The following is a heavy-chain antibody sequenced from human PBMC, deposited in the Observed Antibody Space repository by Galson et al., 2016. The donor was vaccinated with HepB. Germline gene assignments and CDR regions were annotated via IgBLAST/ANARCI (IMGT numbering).Heavy chain of an antibody. J-gene: IGHJ4*02. D-gene: IGHD3/OR15-3a*01. CDR3: ARDTWTWN. Sequence: SLRLSCAASGSTPGNKAMSWVRQAPGKGLHWVSGISGSGGTTYYADSVKGRFTISRDNFENTVYLQMNSLRAEDTAIYYCARDTWTWNGGQGTLVTVSS. V-gene: IGHV3-23*01. CDR2: ISGSGGTT. CDR1: GSTPGNKA.